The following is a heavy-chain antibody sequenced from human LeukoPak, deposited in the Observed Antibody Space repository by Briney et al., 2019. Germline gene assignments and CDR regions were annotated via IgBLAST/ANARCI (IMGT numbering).Heavy chain of an antibody. CDR2: ISSSSSYI. CDR1: GFTFSSYS. J-gene: IGHJ4*02. V-gene: IGHV3-21*01. D-gene: IGHD6-6*01. CDR3: ARDRPYSSSSDN. Sequence: GGSLRLSCAASGFTFSSYSMNWVRQAPGKGLEWVSSISSSSSYIYYADSVKGRFTISRDNAKNSLYLQMNSLRAEDTVVYYCARDRPYSSSSDNWGQGTLVTVSS.